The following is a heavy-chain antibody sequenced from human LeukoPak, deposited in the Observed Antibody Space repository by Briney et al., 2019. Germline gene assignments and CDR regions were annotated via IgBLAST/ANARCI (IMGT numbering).Heavy chain of an antibody. J-gene: IGHJ5*02. CDR2: ISSSSSYI. CDR3: AREYSSSSFYPVWFDP. CDR1: GFTFSSYS. V-gene: IGHV3-21*01. D-gene: IGHD6-6*01. Sequence: GGSLRLSCAASGFTFSSYSMNWVRQAPGKGLEWVSSISSSSSYIYYADSVKGRFTISRDNAKNSLYLQMNSLRAEDTVVYYCAREYSSSSFYPVWFDPWGQGTLVTVSS.